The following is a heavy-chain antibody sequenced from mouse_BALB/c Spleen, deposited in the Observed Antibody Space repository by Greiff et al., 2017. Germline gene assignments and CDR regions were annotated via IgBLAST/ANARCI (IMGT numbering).Heavy chain of an antibody. CDR1: GFSLTSYG. D-gene: IGHD2-3*01. Sequence: VKLMESGPGLVQPSQSLSITCTVSGFSLTSYGVHWVRQSPGKGLEWLGVIWSGGSTDYNAAFISRLSISKDNSKSQVFFKMNSLQANDTAIYYCARNQGLLPFAYWGQGTLVTVSA. CDR3: ARNQGLLPFAY. V-gene: IGHV2-2*02. CDR2: IWSGGST. J-gene: IGHJ3*01.